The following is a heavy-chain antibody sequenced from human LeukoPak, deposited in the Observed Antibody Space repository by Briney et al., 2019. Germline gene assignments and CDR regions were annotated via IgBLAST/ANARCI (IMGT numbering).Heavy chain of an antibody. CDR2: IYHSGST. CDR3: ARDPGRAAAGKDY. V-gene: IGHV4-4*02. D-gene: IGHD6-13*01. J-gene: IGHJ4*02. Sequence: AETLSLTCAVSGGSMSSSNWWSWVRPPPGNGLERIGEIYHSGSTKYNPSLKSRVTISVDKSKNQFSLKLSSATAADTAVYYCARDPGRAAAGKDYWGQGTLVTVSS. CDR1: GGSMSSSNW.